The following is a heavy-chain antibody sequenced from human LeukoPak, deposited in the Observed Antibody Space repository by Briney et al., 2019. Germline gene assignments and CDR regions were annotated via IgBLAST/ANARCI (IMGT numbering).Heavy chain of an antibody. V-gene: IGHV4-34*01. CDR1: GGSFSGYY. Sequence: PSETLSLTCAVYGGSFSGYYWSWIRQPPGKGLEWIGEINHSGSTNYNPSLKSRVTISVDKSKNQFSLKLSSVTAADTAVYYCARDRGCSSTSCYYYYGMDVWGQGTTVTVSS. J-gene: IGHJ6*02. CDR2: INHSGST. D-gene: IGHD2-2*01. CDR3: ARDRGCSSTSCYYYYGMDV.